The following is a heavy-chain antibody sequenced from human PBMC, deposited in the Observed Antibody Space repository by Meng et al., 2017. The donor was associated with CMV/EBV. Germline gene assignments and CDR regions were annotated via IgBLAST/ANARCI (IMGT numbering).Heavy chain of an antibody. D-gene: IGHD3-10*01. Sequence: SLMIPRASPGFTFSSYAMHWVRQAPGKGLEWVAVISYDGSNKYYADPVKGRFTISRDNSKNTLYLQMNSLRAEDTAVYYCATSITMVRGVNYYYYNGMDVWGQGTTVTVSS. CDR2: ISYDGSNK. CDR3: ATSITMVRGVNYYYYNGMDV. CDR1: GFTFSSYA. J-gene: IGHJ6*02. V-gene: IGHV3-30-3*01.